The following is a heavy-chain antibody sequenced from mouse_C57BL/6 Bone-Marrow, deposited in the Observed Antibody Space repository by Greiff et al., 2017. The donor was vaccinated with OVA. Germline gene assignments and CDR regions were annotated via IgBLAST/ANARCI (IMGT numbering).Heavy chain of an antibody. V-gene: IGHV3-6*01. CDR2: ISYDGSN. J-gene: IGHJ2*01. CDR1: GYSITSGYY. Sequence: ESGPGLVKPSQSLSLTCSVTGYSITSGYYWNWIRQFPGNKLEWMGYISYDGSNNYNPSLKNRISITRDTSKNQFFLKLNSVTTEDTATYYGAKGDSNYDYWGQGTTLTVSS. D-gene: IGHD2-5*01. CDR3: AKGDSNYDY.